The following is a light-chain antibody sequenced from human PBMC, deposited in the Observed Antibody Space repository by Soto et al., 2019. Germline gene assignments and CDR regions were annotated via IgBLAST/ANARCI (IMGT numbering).Light chain of an antibody. Sequence: QSVLTQPPSVSGAPGQRVTISCTGISSNIGAGYDVHWYQQLPPRAPKLLIYGNTNRPSGVPDRFSGSKSGTSASLAITGLQAEDEADYYCLSFDSSLSVVFGGGTKLTVL. CDR1: SSNIGAGYD. CDR3: LSFDSSLSVV. V-gene: IGLV1-40*01. CDR2: GNT. J-gene: IGLJ2*01.